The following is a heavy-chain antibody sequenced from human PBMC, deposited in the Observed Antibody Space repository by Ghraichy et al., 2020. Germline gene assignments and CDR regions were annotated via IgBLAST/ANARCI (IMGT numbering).Heavy chain of an antibody. CDR3: ARNILGAAVAGPDY. D-gene: IGHD6-19*01. V-gene: IGHV1-2*02. J-gene: IGHJ4*02. CDR2: INPNSGGT. CDR1: GYTFTGYY. Sequence: ASVKVSCKASGYTFTGYYMHWVRQAPGQGLEWMGWINPNSGGTNYAQKFQGRVTMTRDTSISTAYMELSRLRSDDTAVYYCARNILGAAVAGPDYWGQGTLVTVSS.